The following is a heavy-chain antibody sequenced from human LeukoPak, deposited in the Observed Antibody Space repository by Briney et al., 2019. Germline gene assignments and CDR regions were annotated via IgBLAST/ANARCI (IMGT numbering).Heavy chain of an antibody. CDR2: ISYDGSNK. V-gene: IGHV3-30*18. CDR3: AKLSVTYTLDAFDI. J-gene: IGHJ3*02. Sequence: PGRSLRLSCAASGFTFSSYGMHWVRQAPGKGLEWVAVISYDGSNKYYADSVKGRFTISRDNSKNTLYLQMNSLRAEDTAVYYCAKLSVTYTLDAFDIWGQGTMVTVSS. D-gene: IGHD4-17*01. CDR1: GFTFSSYG.